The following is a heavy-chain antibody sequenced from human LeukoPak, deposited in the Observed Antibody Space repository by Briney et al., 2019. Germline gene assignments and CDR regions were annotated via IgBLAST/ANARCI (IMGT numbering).Heavy chain of an antibody. V-gene: IGHV1-69*04. CDR2: IIPILGIA. J-gene: IGHJ4*02. CDR3: ARGLSTAITLFDY. D-gene: IGHD2-21*02. Sequence: SVKVSCKASGGTFSSYAISWVRQAPGQGLEWMGRIIPILGIANYAQKFQGRVTITADKSTSTAYMELSSLRSEDTDVYYCARGLSTAITLFDYWGQGTLVTVSS. CDR1: GGTFSSYA.